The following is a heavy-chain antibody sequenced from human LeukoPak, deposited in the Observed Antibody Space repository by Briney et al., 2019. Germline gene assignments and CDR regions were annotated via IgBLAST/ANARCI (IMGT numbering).Heavy chain of an antibody. CDR2: IQNSAIYRAKI. Sequence: PSETLSLTCAVSGGSISSYYWTWIRQPPGKGLEWVGYIQNSAIYRAKINSSPSLQSRVSLSINTSKNQVSLTVNSVTAADTAVYYCARLSSTLYYSMDVWGPGTAVTVSS. CDR3: ARLSSTLYYSMDV. J-gene: IGHJ6*02. V-gene: IGHV4-59*08. CDR1: GGSISSYY. D-gene: IGHD6-6*01.